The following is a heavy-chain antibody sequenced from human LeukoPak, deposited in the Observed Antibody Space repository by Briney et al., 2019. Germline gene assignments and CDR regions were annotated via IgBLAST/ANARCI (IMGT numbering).Heavy chain of an antibody. CDR3: ASRVGATDNWFDP. CDR2: INHSGST. Sequence: SETLSLTCAVYGGSFSGYYWSWIRQPPGKGLEWIGEINHSGSTNYNPSLKSRVTISVDTSKNQFSLKLSSVTAADTAVYYCASRVGATDNWFDPWDQGTLVTVSS. J-gene: IGHJ5*02. CDR1: GGSFSGYY. V-gene: IGHV4-34*01. D-gene: IGHD1-26*01.